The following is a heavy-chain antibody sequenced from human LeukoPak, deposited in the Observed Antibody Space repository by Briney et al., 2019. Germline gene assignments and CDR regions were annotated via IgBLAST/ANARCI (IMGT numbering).Heavy chain of an antibody. CDR3: ARKSSYGFV. CDR2: IKQDGSEK. J-gene: IGHJ4*02. D-gene: IGHD5-18*01. CDR1: GFTFSSYW. V-gene: IGHV3-7*05. Sequence: PGGSLRLSCAACGFTFSSYWMSWVRQAPGEGLEWVANIKQDGSEKYYVDSVKGRFTISRDNAKNSLYLQMNSLRAEDTAVYYCARKSSYGFVWGQGTLVTVSS.